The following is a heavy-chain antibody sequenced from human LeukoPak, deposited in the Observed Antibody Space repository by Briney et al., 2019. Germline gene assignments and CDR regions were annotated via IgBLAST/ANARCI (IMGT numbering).Heavy chain of an antibody. J-gene: IGHJ4*02. CDR2: INHSGST. D-gene: IGHD3-22*01. V-gene: IGHV4-39*07. Sequence: TASETLSLTCTVSNGSIGSGGYSWSWIRQPPGKGLEWIGEINHSGSTNYNPSLKSRVTISVDTSKNQFSLKLSSVTAADTAVYYCARARYFLYYYDSSGYYGGFFDYWGQGTLVTVSS. CDR3: ARARYFLYYYDSSGYYGGFFDY. CDR1: NGSIGSGGYS.